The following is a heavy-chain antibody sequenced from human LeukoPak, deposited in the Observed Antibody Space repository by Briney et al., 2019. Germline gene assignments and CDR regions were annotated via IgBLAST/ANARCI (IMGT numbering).Heavy chain of an antibody. Sequence: PGGSLRLSCAASGFTFSSYWMHWVRQAPGKRLVWVSRINSDGSSTSYADSVKGRFTISRDNAKNTLYLQMNCLRAEDTAVYYCARGGTIDYWGQGTLVTVSS. D-gene: IGHD1-1*01. J-gene: IGHJ4*02. CDR1: GFTFSSYW. V-gene: IGHV3-74*01. CDR3: ARGGTIDY. CDR2: INSDGSST.